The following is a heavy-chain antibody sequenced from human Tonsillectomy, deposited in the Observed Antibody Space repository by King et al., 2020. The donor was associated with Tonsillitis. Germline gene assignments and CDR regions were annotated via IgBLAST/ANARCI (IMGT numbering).Heavy chain of an antibody. D-gene: IGHD3-10*01. Sequence: QLQESGPGLVKPSETLSLTCAVSGGSISSYHWSWIRQPPGKGLEWIGYIYKTGSTNYKPSLKSRVTVSLDTSKNQFSLKLSSVTAADTAVYYCARIMGGSGRPYFDYWGQGTLVTVSS. CDR2: IYKTGST. CDR1: GGSISSYH. J-gene: IGHJ4*02. V-gene: IGHV4-4*08. CDR3: ARIMGGSGRPYFDY.